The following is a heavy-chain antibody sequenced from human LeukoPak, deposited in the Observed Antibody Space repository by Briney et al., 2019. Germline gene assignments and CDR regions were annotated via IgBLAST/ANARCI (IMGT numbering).Heavy chain of an antibody. Sequence: GASVKVSCKASGYTFTSYDINWVRQAPGQGLEGMGIINPSGGSTSYAQKFQGRVTMTRDMSTSTVYMELSSLRSEDTAVYYCARGPPGDFWSGYYMDVWGKGTTVTVSS. J-gene: IGHJ6*03. V-gene: IGHV1-46*01. CDR2: INPSGGST. CDR1: GYTFTSYD. CDR3: ARGPPGDFWSGYYMDV. D-gene: IGHD3-3*01.